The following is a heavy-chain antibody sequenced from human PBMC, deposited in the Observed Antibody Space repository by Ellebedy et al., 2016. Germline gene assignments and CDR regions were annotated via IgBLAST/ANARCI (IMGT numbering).Heavy chain of an antibody. CDR1: GFSVSSNY. D-gene: IGHD6-6*01. CDR3: ARSYSSSSWGFID. CDR2: INADGSLK. V-gene: IGHV3-7*01. J-gene: IGHJ4*02. Sequence: GESLKISCVVSGFSVSSNYLSWVRQAPGKGLEWVANINADGSLKNYADSVKGRFTISRDNAKNSLFLQMNSLRAEDTAVYYCARSYSSSSWGFIDWGQGTLVTVSS.